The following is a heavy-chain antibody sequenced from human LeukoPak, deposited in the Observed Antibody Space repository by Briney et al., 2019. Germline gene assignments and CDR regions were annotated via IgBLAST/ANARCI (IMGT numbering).Heavy chain of an antibody. CDR1: GFTFSSSG. D-gene: IGHD5-24*01. V-gene: IGHV3-33*01. Sequence: QTGGSLRLSCAASGFTFSSSGMHWVRQAPGKGLEWVAVIWYDGTNKYYADSVKGRFTISRDNSKNTLYLQMNSLRAEDTAVYYCARGRDGYNWIDYWGQGTLVTVSS. CDR3: ARGRDGYNWIDY. CDR2: IWYDGTNK. J-gene: IGHJ4*02.